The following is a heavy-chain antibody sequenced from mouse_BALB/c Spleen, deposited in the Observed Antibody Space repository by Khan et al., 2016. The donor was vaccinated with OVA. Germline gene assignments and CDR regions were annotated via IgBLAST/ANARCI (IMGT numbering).Heavy chain of an antibody. V-gene: IGHV1S81*02. CDR3: ARIKKIVATYFDY. Sequence: QVHVKQSGAELVKAGASVKMSCKASGYTFTSYWMHWVKQRLGQGLEWFAETNPTNGRTYYNEKFKSKATLTVDKSSSTAYMLLSSPTFEDSAVYYCARIKKIVATYFDYWGQGTTLTVSS. D-gene: IGHD1-1*01. J-gene: IGHJ2*01. CDR1: GYTFTSYW. CDR2: TNPTNGRT.